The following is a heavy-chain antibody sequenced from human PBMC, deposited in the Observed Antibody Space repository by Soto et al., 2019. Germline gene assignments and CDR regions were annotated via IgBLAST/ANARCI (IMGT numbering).Heavy chain of an antibody. CDR2: ISGSGGST. CDR3: EKGGGTMIVVDPQALDI. CDR1: GFTFSSYA. J-gene: IGHJ3*02. Sequence: GGSLRLSCAASGFTFSSYAMSWVRQAPGKGLEWVSAISGSGGSTYYADSVKGRFTISRDNSKNTLYLQMNSLRAEDTAVYYGEKGGGTMIVVDPQALDIWGQGTMVTV. D-gene: IGHD3-22*01. V-gene: IGHV3-23*01.